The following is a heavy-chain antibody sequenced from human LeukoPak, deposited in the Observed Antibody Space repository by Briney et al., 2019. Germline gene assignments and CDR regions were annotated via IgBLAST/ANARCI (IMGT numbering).Heavy chain of an antibody. CDR3: AKDRYTYGNDY. V-gene: IGHV3-23*01. D-gene: IGHD5-18*01. Sequence: GGSLRLSCAASGFTFSSYDMTWVRQAPGKGLEWVSAISGNGGSTYYADSVKGRFTISRDNSKNTLYLQMNSLRAEDTAVYYCAKDRYTYGNDYWGQGTLVTVSS. J-gene: IGHJ4*02. CDR1: GFTFSSYD. CDR2: ISGNGGST.